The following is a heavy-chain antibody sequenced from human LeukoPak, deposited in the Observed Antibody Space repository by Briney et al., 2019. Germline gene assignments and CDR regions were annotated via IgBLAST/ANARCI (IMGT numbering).Heavy chain of an antibody. CDR2: ISYNGSNK. D-gene: IGHD3-3*01. Sequence: PGGSLRLSCAASGFTFSSYAMNWVRQAPGKGLEWVAVISYNGSNKYYADSVKGRFTISRDNSKNTLYLQMNSLRAEDTAVYYCARVPVRGSGYLRSYYMDVGRKDTALTV. CDR3: ARVPVRGSGYLRSYYMDV. V-gene: IGHV3-30*04. J-gene: IGHJ6*03. CDR1: GFTFSSYA.